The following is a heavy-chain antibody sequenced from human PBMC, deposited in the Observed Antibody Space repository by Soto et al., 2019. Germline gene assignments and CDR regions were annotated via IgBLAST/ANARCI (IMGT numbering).Heavy chain of an antibody. CDR1: GYSFTSYW. Sequence: GESLKISCKGSGYSFTSYWIGWVRQMPGKGLEWMGIIYPGDSDTRYSPSFQGQVTISGEKSSSTAYRQWSSLKASDTAMYYCARRVATSDAFDIWGQGTMVTV. J-gene: IGHJ3*02. CDR3: ARRVATSDAFDI. CDR2: IYPGDSDT. V-gene: IGHV5-51*01. D-gene: IGHD5-12*01.